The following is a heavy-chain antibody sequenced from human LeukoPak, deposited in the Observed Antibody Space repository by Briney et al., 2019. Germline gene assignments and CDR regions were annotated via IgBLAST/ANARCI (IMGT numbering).Heavy chain of an antibody. Sequence: GGSLRLSCAASGFTVSSNYMSWVRQAPGKGLEWVSVIYSGGSTYYADSVKGRFTISRDNSKNTLYLQMNSLRAEDTAVYYCAKDPSDLWFGELLGFDPWGQGTLVTVSS. V-gene: IGHV3-66*01. J-gene: IGHJ5*02. CDR2: IYSGGST. CDR3: AKDPSDLWFGELLGFDP. CDR1: GFTVSSNY. D-gene: IGHD3-10*01.